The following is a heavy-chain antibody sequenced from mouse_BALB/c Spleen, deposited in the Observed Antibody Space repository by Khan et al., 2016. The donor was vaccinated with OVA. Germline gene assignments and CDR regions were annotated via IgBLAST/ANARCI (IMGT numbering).Heavy chain of an antibody. CDR2: ISSDSNTI. CDR1: GFTFTSYG. V-gene: IGHV5-17*02. Sequence: EVQGVESGGGLVQSGGSRKLSCAASGFTFTSYGMHWIRQAPEKGLEWVAYISSDSNTIYYADTVKGRFTISRDNPKNTLFLPMTSLGSGGTAMYCCATSYFYGYYFDYWGQGTTLTVAS. J-gene: IGHJ2*01. D-gene: IGHD1-1*01. CDR3: ATSYFYGYYFDY.